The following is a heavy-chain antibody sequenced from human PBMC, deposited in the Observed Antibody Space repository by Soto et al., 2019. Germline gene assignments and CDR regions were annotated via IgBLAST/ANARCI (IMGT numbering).Heavy chain of an antibody. CDR2: IIPIRGIA. V-gene: IGHV1-69*02. J-gene: IGHJ5*02. CDR1: GGTFSSYT. D-gene: IGHD3-22*01. CDR3: ARDYDSSGYYYRFDP. Sequence: QVQLVQSGAEVKKPGSSVKVSCKASGGTFSSYTISWVRQAPGQGLEWMGRIIPIRGIANYAQKFQGRVTIDADKSMSTAYLELSSLRSEDTAVNYLARDYDSSGYYYRFDPWGQGTLVTVSS.